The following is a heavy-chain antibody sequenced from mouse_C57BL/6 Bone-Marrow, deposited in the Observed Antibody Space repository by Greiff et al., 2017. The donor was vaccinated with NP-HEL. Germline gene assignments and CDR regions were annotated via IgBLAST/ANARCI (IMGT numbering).Heavy chain of an antibody. CDR2: ISSGSSTI. V-gene: IGHV5-17*01. J-gene: IGHJ4*01. D-gene: IGHD2-1*01. CDR1: GFTFSDYG. Sequence: EVKLMESGGGLVKPGGSLKLSCAASGFTFSDYGMHWVRQAPEKGLEWVAYISSGSSTIYYADTVKGRFTISRDNAKNTLFLQMTSLRSEDTAMYYCATPFYYGNYLYAMDYWGQGTSVTVSS. CDR3: ATPFYYGNYLYAMDY.